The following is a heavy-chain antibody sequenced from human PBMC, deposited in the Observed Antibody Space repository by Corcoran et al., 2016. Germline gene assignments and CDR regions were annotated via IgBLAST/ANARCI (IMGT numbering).Heavy chain of an antibody. Sequence: EVQLVESGGGLVKPGGSLRLSCAASGFTFTNAWMSWVRQAPGKGLEWVGRIKSKTDGGTTFYAAPVKGRFTISGDDSKNTLYLQMNSLKSEDTAVYYCTTEPDSSSSYLYYFDYWGQGTLVTVSS. CDR2: IKSKTDGGTT. CDR1: GFTFTNAW. V-gene: IGHV3-15*01. J-gene: IGHJ4*02. D-gene: IGHD3-22*01. CDR3: TTEPDSSSSYLYYFDY.